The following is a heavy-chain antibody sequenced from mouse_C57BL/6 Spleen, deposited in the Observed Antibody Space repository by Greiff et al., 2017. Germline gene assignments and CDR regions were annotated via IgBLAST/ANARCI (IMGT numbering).Heavy chain of an antibody. CDR2: IDPNSGGT. J-gene: IGHJ1*03. Sequence: QVQLQQPGAELVKPGASVKLSCKASGYTFTSYWMHWVKQRPGRGLEWIGRIDPNSGGTKYNEKFKSKATLTVDKSSSTAYMQLSSLTSGDSAVXYCARSAPDGYSTYWYCDVWGTGTTVTVSS. V-gene: IGHV1-72*01. CDR3: ARSAPDGYSTYWYCDV. D-gene: IGHD2-3*01. CDR1: GYTFTSYW.